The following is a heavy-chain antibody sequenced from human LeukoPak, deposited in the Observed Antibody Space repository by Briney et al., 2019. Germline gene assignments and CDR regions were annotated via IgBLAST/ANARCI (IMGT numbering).Heavy chain of an antibody. CDR1: GGSISSSSYY. CDR3: ARDLVDTVMSHLVLFDY. CDR2: IYYSGST. V-gene: IGHV4-39*02. J-gene: IGHJ4*02. Sequence: SETLSLTCTVSGGSISSSSYYWGWIRQPPGKGLEWIGSIYYSGSTYYNPSLKSRVTISVDTSKNQFSLKLSSVTAADTAVYYCARDLVDTVMSHLVLFDYWGQGTLVTVSS. D-gene: IGHD5-18*01.